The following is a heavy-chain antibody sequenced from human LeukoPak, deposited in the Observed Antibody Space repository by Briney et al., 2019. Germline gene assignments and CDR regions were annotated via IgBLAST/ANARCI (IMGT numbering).Heavy chain of an antibody. V-gene: IGHV3-74*01. Sequence: GGSLRLSCAASGNYWMHWVRQVPGKGLVWVSHINSDGSWTSYADSVKGRFTISRDNAKNSLYLQMNSLRAEDTAVYYRARDLAGGDIVATIGGYWGQGTLVTVSS. J-gene: IGHJ4*02. CDR1: GNYW. CDR3: ARDLAGGDIVATIGGY. CDR2: INSDGSWT. D-gene: IGHD5-12*01.